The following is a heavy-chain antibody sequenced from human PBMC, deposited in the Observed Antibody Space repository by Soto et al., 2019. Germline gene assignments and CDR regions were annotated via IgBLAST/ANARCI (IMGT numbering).Heavy chain of an antibody. CDR2: VIPIFGTA. CDR3: ARGRYSSSPHDAFDI. J-gene: IGHJ3*02. D-gene: IGHD6-6*01. CDR1: GGTFSSYA. V-gene: IGHV1-69*13. Sequence: SVKVSCKASGGTFSSYAISWVRQAPGQGLVWMGGVIPIFGTANYAQKFQGRVTITADESTSTAYMELSSLRSEDTAVYYCARGRYSSSPHDAFDIWGQGTMVTVS.